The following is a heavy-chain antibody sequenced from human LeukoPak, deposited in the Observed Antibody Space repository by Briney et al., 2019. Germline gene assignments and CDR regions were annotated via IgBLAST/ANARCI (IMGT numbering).Heavy chain of an antibody. D-gene: IGHD2-15*01. J-gene: IGHJ4*02. CDR3: AKTRGGPTSPDDY. CDR1: GLTFSSYG. Sequence: GGSLRLSCAASGLTFSSYGMRWVRQAPGKGVEWVSTISGSGGSIWYADSVKGRFTISRDNSNNTLYLQMNSLRAEDTAVYYCAKTRGGPTSPDDYWGQGTLVTVSS. V-gene: IGHV3-23*01. CDR2: ISGSGGSI.